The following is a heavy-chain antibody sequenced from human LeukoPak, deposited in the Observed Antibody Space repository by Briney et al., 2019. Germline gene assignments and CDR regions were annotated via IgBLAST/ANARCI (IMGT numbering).Heavy chain of an antibody. D-gene: IGHD6-19*01. J-gene: IGHJ4*02. Sequence: PGGSLRLSCAASGFTFSSYGMHWVRQAPGKGLEWVAVISYDGSNKYYVDSVKGRFTISRDNSNNTLYLQMNSLRAEDTALYYCAKGYTSGQAEYYFDYWGQGTLVTVSS. CDR2: ISYDGSNK. CDR3: AKGYTSGQAEYYFDY. CDR1: GFTFSSYG. V-gene: IGHV3-30*18.